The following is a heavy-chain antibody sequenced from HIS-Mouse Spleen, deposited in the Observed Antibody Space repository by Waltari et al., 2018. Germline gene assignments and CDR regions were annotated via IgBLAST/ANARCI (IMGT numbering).Heavy chain of an antibody. CDR1: GGSISSSSSY. CDR3: ASLATYSGSYYYFDY. Sequence: QLQLQESGPGLVKPSETLSLTCTVSGGSISSSSSYWGWIRQPPGKGLEWIGSIYYSGSTYYNPSLKSRVTISVDTSKNQFSLKLSSVTAADTAVYYCASLATYSGSYYYFDYWGQGTLVTVSS. V-gene: IGHV4-39*07. D-gene: IGHD1-26*01. CDR2: IYYSGST. J-gene: IGHJ4*02.